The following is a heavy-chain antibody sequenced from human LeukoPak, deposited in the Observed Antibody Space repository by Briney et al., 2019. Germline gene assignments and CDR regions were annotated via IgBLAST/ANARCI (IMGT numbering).Heavy chain of an antibody. D-gene: IGHD4-11*01. V-gene: IGHV4-61*02. CDR2: IYTSGST. CDR1: GGSISSGSYY. CDR3: ARDIYSNYIDY. Sequence: SETLSLTCTVSGGSISSGSYYWSWIRQPAGKGLEWIGRIYTSGSTNYNPSLKSRVTISVDTSKNQFSLKLSSVTAADTAVYYCARDIYSNYIDYWGQGTLVTVSS. J-gene: IGHJ4*02.